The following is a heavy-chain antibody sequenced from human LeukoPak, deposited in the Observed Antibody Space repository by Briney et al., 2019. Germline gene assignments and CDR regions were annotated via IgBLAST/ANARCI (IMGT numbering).Heavy chain of an antibody. CDR1: GYTFTSYG. J-gene: IGHJ5*02. D-gene: IGHD1-26*01. CDR2: ISAYNGNT. Sequence: GASVKVSCKASGYTFTSYGISWVRQAPGQGLEWMGWISAYNGNTNYAQKLQGRVTMTTDTSTSTAYMELRSLRSEDTAVYYCARGRVEWELPYVFDPWGQGTLVTVSS. CDR3: ARGRVEWELPYVFDP. V-gene: IGHV1-18*01.